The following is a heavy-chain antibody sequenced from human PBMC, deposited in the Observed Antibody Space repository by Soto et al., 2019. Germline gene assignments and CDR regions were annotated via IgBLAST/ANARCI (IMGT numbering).Heavy chain of an antibody. CDR3: TKDQSGAADI. Sequence: SETLSLTCTVSGSSIRTYSWSWIRQSAGKGLEWIGHMYTNARTSYIPSLKSRITMSVDTSKNQFSLNLKFVTAADTDVYFCTKDQSGAADIWGQGTLVTVSS. V-gene: IGHV4-4*07. CDR1: GSSIRTYS. CDR2: MYTNART. D-gene: IGHD7-27*01. J-gene: IGHJ3*02.